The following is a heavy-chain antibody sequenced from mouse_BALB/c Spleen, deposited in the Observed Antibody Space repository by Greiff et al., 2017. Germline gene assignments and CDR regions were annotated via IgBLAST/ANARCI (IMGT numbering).Heavy chain of an antibody. Sequence: VQLHQSGAELARPGASVKMSCKASGYTFTSYTMHWVKQRPGQGLEWIGYINPSSGYTNYNQKFKDKATLTADKSSSTAYMQLSSLTSEDSAVYYCARGSSYDFDYWGQGTTLTVSS. D-gene: IGHD1-1*01. V-gene: IGHV1-4*01. CDR3: ARGSSYDFDY. CDR2: INPSSGYT. CDR1: GYTFTSYT. J-gene: IGHJ2*01.